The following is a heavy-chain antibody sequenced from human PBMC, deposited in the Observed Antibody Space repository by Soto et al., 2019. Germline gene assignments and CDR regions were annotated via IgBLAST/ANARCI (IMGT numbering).Heavy chain of an antibody. CDR2: IYSGGST. CDR1: GFTVSSNY. CDR3: ARDLAVGGDPYEREDY. Sequence: GGSLRLSCAASGFTVSSNYMSWVRQAPGKGLEWVSVIYSGGSTYYADSVKGRFTISRDNSKNTLYLQMNSLRAEDTAVYYCARDLAVGGDPYEREDYWGQGTLVTVSS. V-gene: IGHV3-53*01. J-gene: IGHJ4*02. D-gene: IGHD2-21*02.